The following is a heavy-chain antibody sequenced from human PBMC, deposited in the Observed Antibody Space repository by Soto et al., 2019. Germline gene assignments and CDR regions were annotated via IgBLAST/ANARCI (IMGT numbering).Heavy chain of an antibody. CDR2: INPSGGST. CDR3: AREVKYQLLSTTPTLYYYYGMDV. D-gene: IGHD2-2*01. V-gene: IGHV1-46*01. Sequence: ASVKVSCKASGYTFTSYYMHWVRQAPGQGLEWMGIINPSGGSTSYAQKFQGRVTMTRDTSTSTVYMELSSLRSEDTAVYCCAREVKYQLLSTTPTLYYYYGMDVWGQGTTVTVSS. CDR1: GYTFTSYY. J-gene: IGHJ6*02.